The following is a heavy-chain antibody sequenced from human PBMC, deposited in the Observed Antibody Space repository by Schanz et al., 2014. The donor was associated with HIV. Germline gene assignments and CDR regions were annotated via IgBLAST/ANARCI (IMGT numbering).Heavy chain of an antibody. Sequence: QVQLVQSGAEVMEPGASVKISCRASRDTFTNSAINWVRQATGQGLDWMGRMNPNSGDTAYAQRFQGRVTMTRDISISTAYLELSSLTSEDTAVYYCASQYSNYDSSRRYHWYFDLWGRGTLVTVSS. CDR2: MNPNSGDT. J-gene: IGHJ2*01. CDR3: ASQYSNYDSSRRYHWYFDL. CDR1: RDTFTNSA. V-gene: IGHV1-8*01. D-gene: IGHD4-4*01.